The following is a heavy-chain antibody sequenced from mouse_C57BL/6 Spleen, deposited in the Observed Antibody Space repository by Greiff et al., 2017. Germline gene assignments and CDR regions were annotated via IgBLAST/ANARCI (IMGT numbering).Heavy chain of an antibody. J-gene: IGHJ4*01. Sequence: QVQLKQSGAELVKPGASVKISCKASGYAFSSYWMNWVKQRPGKGLEWIGQLYPGDGDTNYNGKFKGKATLTADKSSSTAYMQLSSLTSEDSAVYFCASPLWNYAMDYWGQGTSVTVSS. CDR2: LYPGDGDT. CDR3: ASPLWNYAMDY. V-gene: IGHV1-80*01. D-gene: IGHD1-1*02. CDR1: GYAFSSYW.